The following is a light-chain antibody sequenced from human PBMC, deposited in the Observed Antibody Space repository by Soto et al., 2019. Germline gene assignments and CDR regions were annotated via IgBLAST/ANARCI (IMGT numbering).Light chain of an antibody. CDR1: QSVSSSD. Sequence: EIVLTQSPDTLSLPPGERASLSCRASQSVSSSDLAWYQHKPGQAPRLLIFGASNRASGVPDKFSGSGSGTDFNLTISRLEPEDFAVYYCQQRSNWLPWTFGQGTKVEIK. CDR2: GAS. CDR3: QQRSNWLPWT. J-gene: IGKJ1*01. V-gene: IGKV3D-20*02.